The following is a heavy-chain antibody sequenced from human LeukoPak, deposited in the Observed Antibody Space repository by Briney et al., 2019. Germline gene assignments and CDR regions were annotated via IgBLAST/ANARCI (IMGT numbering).Heavy chain of an antibody. D-gene: IGHD1-26*01. CDR2: IYHSGST. V-gene: IGHV4-4*02. CDR3: ARVPLYSGSYFGYYGMDV. Sequence: SETLSLTCTVPGGAISSYYWSWVRQPPGKGLEWIGEIYHSGSTNYNPSLKSRVTISVDKSKNQFSLKLSSVTAADTAVYYCARVPLYSGSYFGYYGMDVWGQGTTVTVSS. CDR1: GGAISSYY. J-gene: IGHJ6*02.